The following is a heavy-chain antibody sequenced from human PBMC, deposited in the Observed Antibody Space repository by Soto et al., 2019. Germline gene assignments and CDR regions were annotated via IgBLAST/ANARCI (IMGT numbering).Heavy chain of an antibody. CDR3: DRDCGGDVVLPAAKYYYYYGMDV. V-gene: IGHV6-1*01. J-gene: IGHJ6*02. Sequence: SQTLSLTCAISGDSVSSNSAAWNWIRQSPSRGLEWLGRTYYRSKWYNDYAVSVKSRITINPDTSKNQFSLQLNSVTPEDTAVYYRDRDCGGDVVLPAAKYYYYYGMDVWGQGTTVTDSS. D-gene: IGHD2-2*01. CDR1: GDSVSSNSAA. CDR2: TYYRSKWYN.